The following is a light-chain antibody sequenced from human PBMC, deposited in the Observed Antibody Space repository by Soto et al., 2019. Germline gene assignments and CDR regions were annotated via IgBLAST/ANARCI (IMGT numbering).Light chain of an antibody. CDR1: QSISNL. V-gene: IGKV1-5*03. CDR2: KAS. J-gene: IGKJ1*01. Sequence: DIQMTQSPSTLSASVGDRVTITCRASQSISNLLAWYQLKPGKAPKLLIYKASSLESGVPSRFSGSGSGTEFTLTISSLQPGDFATYYCQQYSEYLWTFGQGTKVEIK. CDR3: QQYSEYLWT.